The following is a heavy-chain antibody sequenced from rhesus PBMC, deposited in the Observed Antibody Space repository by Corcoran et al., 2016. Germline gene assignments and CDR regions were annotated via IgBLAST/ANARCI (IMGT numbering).Heavy chain of an antibody. Sequence: QLKLEQWGGGLVKPSESLSLTCAVYGYSISGFYWSWLRQPPGQGLEWIGNIDVNSATTSYNPSRRNRVTISKDTSKNQLSLKVTSVTAADTAIYYCVKDHKYGAHFNRFDVWGPGVLVTVSS. D-gene: IGHD3-9*01. J-gene: IGHJ5-1*01. V-gene: IGHV4-73*01. CDR1: GYSISGFY. CDR2: IDVNSATT. CDR3: VKDHKYGAHFNRFDV.